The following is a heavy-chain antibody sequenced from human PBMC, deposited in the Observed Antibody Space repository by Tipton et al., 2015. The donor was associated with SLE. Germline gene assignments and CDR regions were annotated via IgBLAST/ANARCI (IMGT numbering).Heavy chain of an antibody. CDR3: SSLVVVPAELGMGATEAIDY. Sequence: SLRLSCATSGFIFSNFYMSWIRQAPGKGLEWVSYISDSGNTIYYADSVRGRFTISRDNAKNSVSLQMNSLRAEDTAVYYCSSLVVVPAELGMGATEAIDYWGQGSLVIVSS. D-gene: IGHD1-26*01. CDR2: ISDSGNTI. J-gene: IGHJ4*02. CDR1: GFIFSNFY. V-gene: IGHV3-11*01.